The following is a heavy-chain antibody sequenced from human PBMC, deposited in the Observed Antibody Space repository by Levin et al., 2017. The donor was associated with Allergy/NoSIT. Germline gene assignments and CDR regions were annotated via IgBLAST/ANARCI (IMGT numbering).Heavy chain of an antibody. V-gene: IGHV4-39*07. J-gene: IGHJ4*02. CDR1: GGSISSSSYY. Sequence: NPSETLSLTCTVSGGSISSSSYYWGWIRQPPGKGLEWIGSIYYGGTTYYNPSLRSRVAMSVDTSKNQFSLKLSSVTAADTAVYYCARGRLRGWYYFDYWGQGTLVTVSS. CDR3: ARGRLRGWYYFDY. D-gene: IGHD6-19*01. CDR2: IYYGGTT.